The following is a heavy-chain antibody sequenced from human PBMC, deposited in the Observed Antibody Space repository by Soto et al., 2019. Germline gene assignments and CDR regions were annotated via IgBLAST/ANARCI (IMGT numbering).Heavy chain of an antibody. Sequence: SETLSLTCTVSGGSISSGGYYWSWIRQHPGKGLEWIGYIYYSGSTYYNPSLKSRVTISVDTSKNQFSLKLSSVTAADTAVYYCARGPWSGPPQGDMDVWGQGTTVTVSS. V-gene: IGHV4-31*03. CDR2: IYYSGST. CDR3: ARGPWSGPPQGDMDV. J-gene: IGHJ6*02. CDR1: GGSISSGGYY. D-gene: IGHD3-3*01.